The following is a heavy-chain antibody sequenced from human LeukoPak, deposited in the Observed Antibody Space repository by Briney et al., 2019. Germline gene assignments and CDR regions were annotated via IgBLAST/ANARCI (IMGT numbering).Heavy chain of an antibody. J-gene: IGHJ1*01. CDR3: AKGGHRADFWSGYPEYFQH. D-gene: IGHD3-3*01. V-gene: IGHV3-53*04. Sequence: GGSLRLSCAASGLTVSTNCMIWVRQPPGKGLEWVSVIYNTGSTYNADSVKGRFTISRHNSKNTVYLQMNNLRAEDTAVYYCAKGGHRADFWSGYPEYFQHWGQGTLVTVSS. CDR2: IYNTGST. CDR1: GLTVSTNC.